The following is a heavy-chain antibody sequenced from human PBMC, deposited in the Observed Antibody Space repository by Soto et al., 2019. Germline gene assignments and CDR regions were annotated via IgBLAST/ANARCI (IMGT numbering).Heavy chain of an antibody. CDR2: ISAYNGNT. J-gene: IGHJ6*02. Sequence: QVQLVQSGAEVKKPGASVKVSCKASGYTFTSDGISWVRQAPGQGLEWMGWISAYNGNTNYAQKFQGRVTMTTDTSTSTAYMELRSLSSDDTAVYYCAREALLRLYYYYGMDVWGQGTTVTVSS. CDR1: GYTFTSDG. CDR3: AREALLRLYYYYGMDV. V-gene: IGHV1-18*01. D-gene: IGHD1-26*01.